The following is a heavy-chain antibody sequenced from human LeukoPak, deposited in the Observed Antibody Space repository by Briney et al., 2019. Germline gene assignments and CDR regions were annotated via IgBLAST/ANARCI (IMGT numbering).Heavy chain of an antibody. V-gene: IGHV3-48*03. D-gene: IGHD3-9*01. CDR1: GFTFSGYE. Sequence: PGGSLRLSCAASGFTFSGYEMNWVRQAPGKGLEWVSYISSSGSTIFYADSVKGRFTISRDNAKNSLYLQMNSLRAEDTAVYYCARLGWYYDILTGYSYYYYGMDVWGKGTTVTVSS. CDR3: ARLGWYYDILTGYSYYYYGMDV. J-gene: IGHJ6*04. CDR2: ISSSGSTI.